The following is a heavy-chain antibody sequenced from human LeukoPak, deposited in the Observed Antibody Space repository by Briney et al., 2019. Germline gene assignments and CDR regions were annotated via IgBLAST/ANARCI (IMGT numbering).Heavy chain of an antibody. CDR3: APIFGDYSDFDS. CDR2: IKHTGGT. J-gene: IGHJ4*01. D-gene: IGHD4-17*01. V-gene: IGHV4-34*01. Sequence: SETLCLTCAVYGGSFSSYYWSWIRQPPGKGLEWIGEIKHTGGTNYNPSLRSRVTISLDTSKNQFSLRLSSVTAADTAVYYCAPIFGDYSDFDSWGQGTLVTVSS. CDR1: GGSFSSYY.